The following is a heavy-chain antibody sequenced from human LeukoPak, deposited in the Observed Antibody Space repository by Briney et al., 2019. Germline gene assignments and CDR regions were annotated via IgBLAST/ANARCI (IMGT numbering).Heavy chain of an antibody. D-gene: IGHD2-15*01. V-gene: IGHV3-7*01. J-gene: IGHJ4*02. CDR3: ARGQH. CDR2: IKQDGSEK. Sequence: GGSLRLSCAASGFTFSSSWMSWVRQAPGKGPEWVANIKQDGSEKYYVDSVKGRFTISRDNAKNSLYLQMNSLRAEDTAIYYCARGQHWGRGILITVSS. CDR1: GFTFSSSW.